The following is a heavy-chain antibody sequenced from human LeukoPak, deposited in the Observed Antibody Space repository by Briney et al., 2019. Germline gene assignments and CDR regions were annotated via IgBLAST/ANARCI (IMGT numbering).Heavy chain of an antibody. D-gene: IGHD1-26*01. CDR3: ARDLGGYSGSSTADY. CDR2: MNPNSGNT. V-gene: IGHV1-18*01. CDR1: GYTFISYD. Sequence: ASVKVSCKTSGYTFISYDIYWVRQATGQGLEWVGWMNPNSGNTNYAQKLQGRVTMTTDTSTSTAYMELRSLRSDDTAVYYCARDLGGYSGSSTADYWGQGTLVTVSS. J-gene: IGHJ4*02.